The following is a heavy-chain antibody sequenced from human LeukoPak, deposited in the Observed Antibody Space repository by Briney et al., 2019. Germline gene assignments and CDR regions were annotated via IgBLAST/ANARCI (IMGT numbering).Heavy chain of an antibody. Sequence: KPAGSLTLSCAASGFTFSSYSMNWVRQGPGQGLEWVSSISSDSNHISYADSVKGRLTIARDNTKKSLFLQMTSLRAEDTAVYYCATYGANWGYYLDYWGQGALVTVSS. D-gene: IGHD4-23*01. CDR3: ATYGANWGYYLDY. J-gene: IGHJ4*02. CDR2: ISSDSNHI. CDR1: GFTFSSYS. V-gene: IGHV3-21*01.